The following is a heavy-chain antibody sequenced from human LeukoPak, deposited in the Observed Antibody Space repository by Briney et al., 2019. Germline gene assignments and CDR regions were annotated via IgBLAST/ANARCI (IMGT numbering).Heavy chain of an antibody. D-gene: IGHD2-2*01. CDR2: IVPLFRTP. CDR3: ARSLGYCSSTSCYSNAFDI. V-gene: IGHV1-69*13. Sequence: SVKVSCKAFGGTFSSYAISWVRQAPGQGLDWMGGIVPLFRTPSYAQKFQARVTITADESTSTAYMELSSLRSEDTAVYYCARSLGYCSSTSCYSNAFDIWGQGTIVTVSS. J-gene: IGHJ3*02. CDR1: GGTFSSYA.